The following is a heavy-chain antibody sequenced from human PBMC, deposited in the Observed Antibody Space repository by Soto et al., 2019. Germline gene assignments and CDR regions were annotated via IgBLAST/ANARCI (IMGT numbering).Heavy chain of an antibody. CDR2: ISASGDST. V-gene: IGHV3-23*01. D-gene: IGHD6-6*01. Sequence: VGSLRLSCAVSGFNFSRHAMSWIRQAPGKGLEWVSSISASGDSTYFADSVKGRFTISRDNSKNTLYLQMNSLRDGDTAVYYCALVGPDALDYWGQGTLVTV. CDR3: ALVGPDALDY. J-gene: IGHJ4*02. CDR1: GFNFSRHA.